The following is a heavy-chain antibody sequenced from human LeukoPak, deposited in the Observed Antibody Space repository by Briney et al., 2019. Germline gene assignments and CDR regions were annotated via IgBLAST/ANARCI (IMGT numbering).Heavy chain of an antibody. V-gene: IGHV7-4-1*02. D-gene: IGHD3-10*01. CDR2: INTNTGNP. Sequence: GASVKVSCKASGYTFTSYAMNWVRQAPGQGLEWMGWINTNTGNPTYAQGFTGRFVFSLDTSVSTAYLQISSLKAEDTAVYYCARDSAERFGKLNNWFDPWGQGTLVTVSS. J-gene: IGHJ5*02. CDR3: ARDSAERFGKLNNWFDP. CDR1: GYTFTSYA.